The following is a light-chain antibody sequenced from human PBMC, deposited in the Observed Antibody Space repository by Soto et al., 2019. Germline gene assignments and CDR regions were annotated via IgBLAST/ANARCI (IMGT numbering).Light chain of an antibody. CDR3: QQTYITPPWT. V-gene: IGKV1-39*01. CDR1: QSINNY. CDR2: AAS. Sequence: DIQMTQSPTSLYASVGDRITITCRASQSINNYLNWYQHKPGKAPRLLIFAASNLETGVPSRFSGSGSGTDFTLSVNDLQPEDFATYYCQQTYITPPWTFGQGTKVDIK. J-gene: IGKJ1*01.